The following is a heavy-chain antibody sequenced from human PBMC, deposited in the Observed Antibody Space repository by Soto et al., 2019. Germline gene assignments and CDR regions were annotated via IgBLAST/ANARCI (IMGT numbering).Heavy chain of an antibody. Sequence: QVQLVESGGGVVQPGRSLRLSCAASGITFSDYGMHWVRQAPGKGLEWVAVISYDGGHTYYTDSVKGRFSISRDNSKHTLYLQMSILRADDTAIYYCAKERGFSSGPWPYPFDSWGQGALVTVSS. CDR3: AKERGFSSGPWPYPFDS. J-gene: IGHJ4*02. CDR2: ISYDGGHT. D-gene: IGHD5-18*01. CDR1: GITFSDYG. V-gene: IGHV3-30*18.